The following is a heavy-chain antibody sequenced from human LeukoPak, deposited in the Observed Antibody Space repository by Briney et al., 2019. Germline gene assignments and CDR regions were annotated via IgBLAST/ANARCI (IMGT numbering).Heavy chain of an antibody. Sequence: SETLSLTCAVYGGSFRGYYWSWIRQPPGKGLEWIGEINHSGSTNYNPSLKSRVTISVDTSKNQFSLKLSSVTAADTAVYYCARGKWLGRNWFDPWGQGTLVTVSS. J-gene: IGHJ5*02. D-gene: IGHD6-19*01. CDR2: INHSGST. CDR3: ARGKWLGRNWFDP. CDR1: GGSFRGYY. V-gene: IGHV4-34*01.